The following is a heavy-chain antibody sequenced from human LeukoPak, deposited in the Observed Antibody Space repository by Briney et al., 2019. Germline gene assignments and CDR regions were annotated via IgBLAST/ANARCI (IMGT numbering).Heavy chain of an antibody. CDR3: AKIRVYYDSSGFDY. V-gene: IGHV3-23*01. Sequence: PWGSLRLSCAASGFTFSSYAMSWVRQAPGKGLEWVSAISGSGGSTYYADSVKGRFTISRDNSKNTLYLQMNSLRAEDTAVYYCAKIRVYYDSSGFDYWGQGTLVTVSS. D-gene: IGHD3-22*01. J-gene: IGHJ4*02. CDR1: GFTFSSYA. CDR2: ISGSGGST.